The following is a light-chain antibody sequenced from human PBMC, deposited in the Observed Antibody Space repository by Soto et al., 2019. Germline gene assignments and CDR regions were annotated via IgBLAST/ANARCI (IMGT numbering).Light chain of an antibody. CDR1: QSVSSTY. CDR3: QQYSESPLT. Sequence: EIVLTQSPGTLSLSPGERATLSCRASQSVSSTYFAWYQQKPGQAPRLLIYGASNRATGIPDRFSASGSGTDFTLTINRLEPEDFAVYYCQQYSESPLTFGQGTKVDIK. V-gene: IGKV3-20*01. CDR2: GAS. J-gene: IGKJ1*01.